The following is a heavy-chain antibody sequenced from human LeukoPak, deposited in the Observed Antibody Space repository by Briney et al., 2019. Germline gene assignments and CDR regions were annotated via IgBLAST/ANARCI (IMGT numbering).Heavy chain of an antibody. CDR3: ARGSATGLAY. CDR2: IDRSGST. J-gene: IGHJ4*02. V-gene: IGHV4-34*01. D-gene: IGHD1-1*01. CDR1: GGSFSGYS. Sequence: PSETLSLTCAVYGGSFSGYSWTWIRQPPGKGLEWIGEIDRSGSTNYNPALKSRLPISVDTSKNQFSLKLRSVTAADTAVYYCARGSATGLAYWGQGTLVTVPS.